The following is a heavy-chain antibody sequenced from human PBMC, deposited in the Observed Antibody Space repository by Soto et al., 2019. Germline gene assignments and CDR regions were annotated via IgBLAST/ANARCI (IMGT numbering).Heavy chain of an antibody. CDR2: VSKSDYT. CDR1: GFYFNNYG. CDR3: AREDSIIIPAVSDF. V-gene: IGHV3-21*01. Sequence: GGSLRLSCTVSGFYFNNYGINWVRQPPGKGLEWVSSVSKSDYTYYSDSVKGRFTISRDNAKNTVSLQMNSLRAEDTAVYYCAREDSIIIPAVSDFWGQGTLVTVSS. D-gene: IGHD2-2*01. J-gene: IGHJ4*02.